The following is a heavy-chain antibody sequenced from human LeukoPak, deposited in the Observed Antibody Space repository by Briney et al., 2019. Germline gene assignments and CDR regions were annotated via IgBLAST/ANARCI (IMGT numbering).Heavy chain of an antibody. CDR2: IYTSGST. D-gene: IGHD5-24*01. CDR3: ARDRDGEYYYYYYGMDV. J-gene: IGHJ6*02. Sequence: SQTLSLTCTVSGGSISSGSYYWSWIRQPAGKGLEWIGRIYTSGSTNYNPSLKSRVTISVDTSKNQFSLKLSSVTAADTAVYYCARDRDGEYYYYYYGMDVWGQGTTVTVSS. V-gene: IGHV4-61*02. CDR1: GGSISSGSYY.